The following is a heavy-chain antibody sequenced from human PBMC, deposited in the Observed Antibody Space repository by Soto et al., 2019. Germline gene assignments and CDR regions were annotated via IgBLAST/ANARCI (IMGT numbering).Heavy chain of an antibody. CDR2: IYPGDSDT. CDR1: GYSFTSYW. D-gene: IGHD6-13*01. Sequence: PVESLKISCKGSGYSFTSYWIGWVRQIPWKGLEWMGIIYPGDSDTRYSPSFQGQVTISADKSISTAYLQWSSLKASDTAMYYCARRRGGGAAAAGLNIDCWGKGNMVTVSA. J-gene: IGHJ4*02. CDR3: ARRRGGGAAAAGLNIDC. V-gene: IGHV5-51*01.